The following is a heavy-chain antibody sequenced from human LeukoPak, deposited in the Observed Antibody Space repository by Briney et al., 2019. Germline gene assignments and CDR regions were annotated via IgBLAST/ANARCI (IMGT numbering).Heavy chain of an antibody. D-gene: IGHD1-26*01. CDR1: GYTFTGYY. J-gene: IGHJ3*02. CDR2: INPNSGGT. Sequence: ASVKVSCKASGYTFTGYYMHWVRQAPGQGLEWMGWINPNSGGTNYAQKFQGRVTMTRDTSISTAYMEMSRLRPDDTAVYYCARLLWSGSYNAFDIWGQGTMVTVSS. CDR3: ARLLWSGSYNAFDI. V-gene: IGHV1-2*02.